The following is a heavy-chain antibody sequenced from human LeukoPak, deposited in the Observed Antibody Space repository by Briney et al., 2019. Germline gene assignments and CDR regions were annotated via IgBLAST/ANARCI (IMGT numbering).Heavy chain of an antibody. J-gene: IGHJ4*02. V-gene: IGHV3-23*01. CDR1: GFTFNNYA. D-gene: IGHD4-17*01. Sequence: PGGSLRLSCAASGFTFNNYAMNWVRQAPGKGLGWVSSISGGGETTYYADSAKGRLTISRDNSQNTLYLQMNSLRAEDTAVYYCARDYADYVGYFFFDYWGQGTLVTVSS. CDR3: ARDYADYVGYFFFDY. CDR2: ISGGGETT.